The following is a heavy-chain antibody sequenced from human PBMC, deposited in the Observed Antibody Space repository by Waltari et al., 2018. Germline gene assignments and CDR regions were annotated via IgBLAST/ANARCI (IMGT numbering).Heavy chain of an antibody. V-gene: IGHV4-59*01. Sequence: QVQLQESGSGLVKPSETLSLTCPVSGGSISSYYCSWIRQPPGKGLEWIGYIYYSGSTNYNPSLKSRVTISVDTSKNQFSLKLSSVTAADTAVYYCASGTGGPIDYWGQGTLVTVSS. J-gene: IGHJ4*02. D-gene: IGHD2-8*02. CDR1: GGSISSYY. CDR3: ASGTGGPIDY. CDR2: IYYSGST.